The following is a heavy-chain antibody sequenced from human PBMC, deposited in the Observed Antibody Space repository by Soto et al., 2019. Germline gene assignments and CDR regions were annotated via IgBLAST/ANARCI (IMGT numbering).Heavy chain of an antibody. CDR3: ARGRITIFGVVTDFDY. Sequence: PSETLSLTCTVSGGSISSGDYYWSWIRQPPGKGLEWIGYIYYSGSTYYNPSLKSRVTISVDTSKNQFSLKLSSVTAADTAVYYCARGRITIFGVVTDFDYWGQGTLVTVSS. V-gene: IGHV4-30-4*01. CDR2: IYYSGST. D-gene: IGHD3-3*01. J-gene: IGHJ4*02. CDR1: GGSISSGDYY.